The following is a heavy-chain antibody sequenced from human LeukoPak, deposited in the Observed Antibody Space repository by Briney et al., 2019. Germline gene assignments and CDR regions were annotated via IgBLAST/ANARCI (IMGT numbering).Heavy chain of an antibody. J-gene: IGHJ3*02. CDR2: IYYSGST. D-gene: IGHD5-12*01. Sequence: SETLSLTCTVSGGSISSGDYYWSWIRQPPGKGLEWIGYIYYSGSTYYNPSLKSRVTISVDTSKNQFSLKLSSVTAADTAVYYCARAPKGVATIYYAFDIWGQGTMVTVSS. CDR3: ARAPKGVATIYYAFDI. V-gene: IGHV4-30-4*01. CDR1: GGSISSGDYY.